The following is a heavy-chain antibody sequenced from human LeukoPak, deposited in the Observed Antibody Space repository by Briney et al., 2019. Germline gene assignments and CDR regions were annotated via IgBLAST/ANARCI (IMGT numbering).Heavy chain of an antibody. CDR2: VYYDGNT. CDR3: TKDSGHHRTDC. J-gene: IGHJ4*02. CDR1: GGSINRSSYY. D-gene: IGHD1-26*01. Sequence: SETLSLTCSVSGGSINRSSYYWGWIRQAPGKGLEWIGSVYYDGNTYYNPNPSLKSRATVSMDTSRNQFSLKLRSVTAADTAVYYCTKDSGHHRTDCWGQGTLVTVPS. V-gene: IGHV4-39*02.